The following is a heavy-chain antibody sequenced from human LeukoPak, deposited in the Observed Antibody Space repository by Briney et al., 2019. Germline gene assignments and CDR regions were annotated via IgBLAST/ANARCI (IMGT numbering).Heavy chain of an antibody. CDR1: GYTFTGYY. J-gene: IGHJ6*03. CDR3: ARDRKVGGVYYYYMDV. V-gene: IGHV1-2*02. CDR2: INPDSGGA. Sequence: GASVKVSCKASGYTFTGYYMHWVRQAPGQGLEWMGWINPDSGGANYAQNFQGRVTMTRDTSISTAYMELSSLRSDDTAVYYCARDRKVGGVYYYYMDVWGKGTTVTVS. D-gene: IGHD3-16*01.